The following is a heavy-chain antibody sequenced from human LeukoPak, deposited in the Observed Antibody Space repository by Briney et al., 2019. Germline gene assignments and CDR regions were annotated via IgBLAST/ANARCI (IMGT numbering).Heavy chain of an antibody. CDR1: GGSISSTNW. CDR2: IYHSGST. CDR3: SRRPRIAVAGPPFDY. D-gene: IGHD6-19*01. J-gene: IGHJ4*02. Sequence: SGTLSLTCAVSGGSISSTNWWSWVCQPPGKGLEWIGEIYHSGSTNYNPSLKSRVTISVDKSKNQFSLKLTSVTAADTAVYYCSRRPRIAVAGPPFDYWGQGTLVTVSS. V-gene: IGHV4-4*02.